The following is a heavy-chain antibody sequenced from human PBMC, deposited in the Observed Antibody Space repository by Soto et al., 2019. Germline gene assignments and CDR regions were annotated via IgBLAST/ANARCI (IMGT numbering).Heavy chain of an antibody. Sequence: ASVKVSCKASGYTFTSYGISWVRQAPGQGLEWMGWISAYNGNTNYAQKLQGRVTMTTDTSTSTAYMELRSLRSDDTAVYYCARDAYYDLWSGSKRWFDPWGQGTLVTVSS. J-gene: IGHJ5*02. CDR3: ARDAYYDLWSGSKRWFDP. V-gene: IGHV1-18*01. CDR2: ISAYNGNT. CDR1: GYTFTSYG. D-gene: IGHD3-3*01.